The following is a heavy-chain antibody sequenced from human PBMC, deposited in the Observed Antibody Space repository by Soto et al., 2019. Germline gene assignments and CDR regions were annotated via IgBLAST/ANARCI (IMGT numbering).Heavy chain of an antibody. V-gene: IGHV1-8*02. CDR3: ARGTPLNPLQVF. CDR1: GYTFTSYD. D-gene: IGHD2-15*01. J-gene: IGHJ4*02. CDR2: MNPNSGNT. Sequence: ASVKVSCKASGYTFTSYDINWVRQATGQGLEWMGWMNPNSGNTGYAQKFQGRVTMTRNTSISTAYMELSSLRSEDTAVYYCARGTPLNPLQVFWGQGTLVTVSS.